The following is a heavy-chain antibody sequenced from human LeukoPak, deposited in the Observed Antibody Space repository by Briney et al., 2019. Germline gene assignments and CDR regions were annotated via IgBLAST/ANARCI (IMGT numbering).Heavy chain of an antibody. Sequence: GGSLRLSCAASGFTFSSFAMNWVRQAPGKGLEWVSAISDSGGSRYYADSVKGRFTISRDNAKNTVYLQMNSLRVEDTAVYYCAKGGGWLYYFDYWGRGSLVSVSS. CDR2: ISDSGGSR. CDR3: AKGGGWLYYFDY. J-gene: IGHJ4*02. D-gene: IGHD6-19*01. CDR1: GFTFSSFA. V-gene: IGHV3-23*01.